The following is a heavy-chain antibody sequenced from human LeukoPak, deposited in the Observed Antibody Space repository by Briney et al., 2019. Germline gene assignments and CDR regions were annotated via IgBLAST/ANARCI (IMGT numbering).Heavy chain of an antibody. D-gene: IGHD5-24*01. CDR1: GGTFSSYA. Sequence: ASVKVSCKASGGTFSSYAISWVRQAPGQGLEWMGWINPKRGDTNYAQKFQGRVTMTRDTSISTAYMELSRLTSDDTAVYYCANRNGGNLPFWDYWGQGTLVIVSS. J-gene: IGHJ4*02. V-gene: IGHV1-2*02. CDR2: INPKRGDT. CDR3: ANRNGGNLPFWDY.